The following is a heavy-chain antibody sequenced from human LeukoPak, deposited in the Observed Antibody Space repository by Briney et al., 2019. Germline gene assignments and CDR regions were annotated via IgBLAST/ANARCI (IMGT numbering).Heavy chain of an antibody. CDR2: ISYDGSNK. CDR3: AKARSRYSGGWYSFDY. CDR1: GFTFSSYG. Sequence: TGGSLRLSCAASGFTFSSYGMHWVRQAPGKGLEWVAVISYDGSNKYYADSVKGRFTISRDNSKNTLYLQMNSLRAEDTAVYYCAKARSRYSGGWYSFDYWGQGTLVTVSS. V-gene: IGHV3-30*18. D-gene: IGHD6-19*01. J-gene: IGHJ4*02.